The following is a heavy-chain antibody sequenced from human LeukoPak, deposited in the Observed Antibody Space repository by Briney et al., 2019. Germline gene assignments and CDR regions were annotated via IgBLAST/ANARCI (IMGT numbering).Heavy chain of an antibody. Sequence: SGGSLRLSCTTSGFTFSTYGMHWVRQAPGKGLEWVAFIRYDGSNEYYTDSVKGRFTISGDNSKNTLYLQMISLRAEDTAVYYCAKVYSTQIAAAGPIDYWGQGTLVTVSS. CDR3: AKVYSTQIAAAGPIDY. V-gene: IGHV3-30*02. J-gene: IGHJ4*02. CDR2: IRYDGSNE. D-gene: IGHD6-13*01. CDR1: GFTFSTYG.